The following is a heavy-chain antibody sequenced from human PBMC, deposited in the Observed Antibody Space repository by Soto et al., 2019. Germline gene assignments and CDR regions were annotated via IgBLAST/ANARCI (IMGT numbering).Heavy chain of an antibody. Sequence: PSETLSLTCTVSGGSISSYYWSWIRQPPGKGLEWIGYIYYSGSTSYNPSLKSRVTISVDTSKNQFSLKLSSVTAADTAVYYCARRYGKNAFDIWGQGTMVTVSS. J-gene: IGHJ3*02. CDR1: GGSISSYY. CDR2: IYYSGST. V-gene: IGHV4-59*01. D-gene: IGHD5-18*01. CDR3: ARRYGKNAFDI.